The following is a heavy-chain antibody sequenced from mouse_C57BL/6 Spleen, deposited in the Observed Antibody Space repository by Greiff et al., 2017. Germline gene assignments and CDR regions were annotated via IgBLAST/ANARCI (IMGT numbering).Heavy chain of an antibody. Sequence: QVHVKQSGAELVRPGASVTLSCKASGYTFTDYEMHWVKQTPVHGLEWIGAIDPETGGTAYNQKFKGKAILTADKSSSTAYMELRSLTSEDSAVYYCTRIVDYDINYYAMDYWGQGTSVTVSS. CDR1: GYTFTDYE. J-gene: IGHJ4*01. CDR3: TRIVDYDINYYAMDY. D-gene: IGHD2-4*01. V-gene: IGHV1-15*01. CDR2: IDPETGGT.